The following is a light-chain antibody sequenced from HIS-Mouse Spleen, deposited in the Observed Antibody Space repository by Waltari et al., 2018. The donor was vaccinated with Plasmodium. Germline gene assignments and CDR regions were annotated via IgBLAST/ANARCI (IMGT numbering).Light chain of an antibody. J-gene: IGLJ2*01. Sequence: SYELTQPPSVSVSPGQTASIPCSGDKLGDKYACWYQQRHVQSPVLVISQDSKRPSGSPERFSGSNSGNTAPLTISGTQAMDEADYYCQAWDSSTAWVFGGGTKLTVL. CDR3: QAWDSSTAWV. CDR1: KLGDKY. V-gene: IGLV3-1*01. CDR2: QDS.